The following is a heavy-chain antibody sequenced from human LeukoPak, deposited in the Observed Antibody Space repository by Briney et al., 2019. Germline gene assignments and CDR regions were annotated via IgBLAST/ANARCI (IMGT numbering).Heavy chain of an antibody. CDR2: IIPVLNIT. CDR3: ARDQGLTAPPPYGLDV. V-gene: IGHV1-69*04. CDR1: GGTFSSYA. J-gene: IGHJ6*02. Sequence: SVKVSCTASGGTFSSYAISWVRQAPGQGLEWMGRIIPVLNITTYAQKFQGSVTITADTSTSTVYMELSSLRSEETAVYYCARDQGLTAPPPYGLDVWGQGTTVIVSS. D-gene: IGHD5-18*01.